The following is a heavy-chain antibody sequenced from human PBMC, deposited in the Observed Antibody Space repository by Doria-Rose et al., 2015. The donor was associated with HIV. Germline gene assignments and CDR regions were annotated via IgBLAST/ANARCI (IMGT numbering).Heavy chain of an antibody. V-gene: IGHV2-26*01. CDR3: ARIKSSRWYHKYYFDF. CDR1: GVSLSSPGMG. D-gene: IGHD6-13*01. J-gene: IGHJ4*02. Sequence: QVTLKESGPVLVKPTETLTLTCTVSGVSLSSPGMGVSWIRQPPGKALEWLANIFSDDERSYKTSLKSRLTISRGTSESQVVLTMTGMDPVDTATYYCARIKSSRWYHKYYFDFWGQGTLVIVSA. CDR2: IFSDDER.